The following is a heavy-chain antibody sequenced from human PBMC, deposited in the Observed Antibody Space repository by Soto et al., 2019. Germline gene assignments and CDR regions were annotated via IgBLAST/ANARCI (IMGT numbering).Heavy chain of an antibody. D-gene: IGHD2-21*01. Sequence: QVQLVQSGAEVKKPGASVKVSCKASGYTFTSYAMHWVRQAPGQRLEWMGWINAGNGYTKYSQKFQGRVTITRDTSASTAYTEVSSLRSEDTAVYYCGTHPRVNFFAYWGQGTLVTVSS. J-gene: IGHJ4*02. CDR1: GYTFTSYA. V-gene: IGHV1-3*01. CDR2: INAGNGYT. CDR3: GTHPRVNFFAY.